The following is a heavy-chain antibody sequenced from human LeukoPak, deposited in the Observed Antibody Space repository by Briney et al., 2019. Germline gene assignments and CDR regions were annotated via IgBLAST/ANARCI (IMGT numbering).Heavy chain of an antibody. CDR2: ISYDGSNK. CDR1: GFTFSRYG. D-gene: IGHD6-13*01. Sequence: GGTLRLSCAASGFTFSRYGMHWVRQAPGKGLEWVAVISYDGSNKYYADSVKGRFTISRDNSKNTLYLQMNSLRTEDTAFYYCAKGPSPAGRADGDYWGQGTLVTVSS. CDR3: AKGPSPAGRADGDY. J-gene: IGHJ4*02. V-gene: IGHV3-30*18.